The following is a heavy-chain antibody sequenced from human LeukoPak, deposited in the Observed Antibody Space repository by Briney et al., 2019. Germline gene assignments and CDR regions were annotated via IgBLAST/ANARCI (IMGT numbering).Heavy chain of an antibody. V-gene: IGHV3-74*01. CDR2: IKSDGRT. Sequence: GRSLRLSCAASGFTLSRYWMHWVREAPGKGLVWVSGIKSDGRTNYADSVKGRFTISRDNAKNTVSLQMNSLRPKDTGVYYCARAPSEIGGYYPEYFRHWGQGTLVIVSS. J-gene: IGHJ1*01. CDR3: ARAPSEIGGYYPEYFRH. CDR1: GFTLSRYW. D-gene: IGHD3-22*01.